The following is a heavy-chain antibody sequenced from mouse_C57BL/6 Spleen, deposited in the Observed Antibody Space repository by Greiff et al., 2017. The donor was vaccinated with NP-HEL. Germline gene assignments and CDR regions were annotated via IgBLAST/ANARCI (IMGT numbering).Heavy chain of an antibody. J-gene: IGHJ2*01. CDR2: IYPGDGDT. CDR1: GYAFSSYW. D-gene: IGHD1-1*01. V-gene: IGHV1-80*01. Sequence: VQLQQSGAELVKPGASVKISCKASGYAFSSYWMNWVKQRPGKGLEWIGQIYPGDGDTNYNGKFKGKATLTADKSSSTAYMQLSSLTSEDSAVYFCARGRGFITTVDFDYWGQGTTLTVSS. CDR3: ARGRGFITTVDFDY.